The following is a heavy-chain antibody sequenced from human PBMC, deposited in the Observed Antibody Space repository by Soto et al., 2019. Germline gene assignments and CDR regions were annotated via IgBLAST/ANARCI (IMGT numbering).Heavy chain of an antibody. J-gene: IGHJ4*02. CDR1: GFAFSSSS. CDR2: IVIGTGNT. Sequence: SVKVSCKASGFAFSSSSVQWVRQARGQRLEWIGWIVIGTGNTNYAQRFQGRVTFTRDMSTSTAYMELSSLRSEDTAVYYCAAVPGDFDCWGQGTLVTVSS. CDR3: AAVPGDFDC. V-gene: IGHV1-58*01. D-gene: IGHD1-1*01.